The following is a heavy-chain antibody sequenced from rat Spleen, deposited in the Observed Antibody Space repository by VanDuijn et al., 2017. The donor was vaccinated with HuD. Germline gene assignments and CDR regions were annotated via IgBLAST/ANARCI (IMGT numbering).Heavy chain of an antibody. CDR3: ARAGYLRDWYFDF. CDR1: GFTFSDYY. CDR2: ISSDGGRN. D-gene: IGHD2-5*01. J-gene: IGHJ1*01. Sequence: EVQLVESDGGLVQPGRSLKLSCAASGFTFSDYYMAWVRQAPTKGLEWVATISSDGGRNFYRDSVKGRFTISRDNTRNTLYLQMDNLRSEDTATYYCARAGYLRDWYFDFWGPGTMVTVSS. V-gene: IGHV5-29*01.